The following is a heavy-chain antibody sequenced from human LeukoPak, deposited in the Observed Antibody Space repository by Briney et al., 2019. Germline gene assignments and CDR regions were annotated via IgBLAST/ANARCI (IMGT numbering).Heavy chain of an antibody. CDR2: IYSGGST. D-gene: IGHD3-10*01. Sequence: GGSLRLSCEASGFTISSNYMSWVRQAPGKGLEWVSVIYSGGSTYYADSVKGRFTISRDNSKNTLYLQMNSLRAEDTAVYYCARDPLWGYGSGSYYVNWGQGTLVTVSS. J-gene: IGHJ4*02. CDR1: GFTISSNY. V-gene: IGHV3-66*01. CDR3: ARDPLWGYGSGSYYVN.